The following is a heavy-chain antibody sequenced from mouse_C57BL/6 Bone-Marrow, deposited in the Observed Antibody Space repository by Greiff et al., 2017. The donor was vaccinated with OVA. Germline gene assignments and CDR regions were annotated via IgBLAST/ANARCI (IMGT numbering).Heavy chain of an antibody. D-gene: IGHD2-2*01. CDR3: ARNGIYGYDSWFAY. CDR1: GYTFTDYY. CDR2: INPYNGGT. J-gene: IGHJ3*01. V-gene: IGHV1-19*01. Sequence: EVKLVESGPVLVKPGASVKMSCKASGYTFTDYYMNWVKQSHGKSLEWIGVINPYNGGTSYNQKFKGKATLTVDKSSSTAYMELNSLTSEDSAVYYCARNGIYGYDSWFAYWGQGTLVTVSA.